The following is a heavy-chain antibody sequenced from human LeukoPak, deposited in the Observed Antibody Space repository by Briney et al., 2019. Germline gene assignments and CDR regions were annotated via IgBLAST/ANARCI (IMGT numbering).Heavy chain of an antibody. Sequence: PGGSLRLSCAASGFTFSSYAMSWVRQAPGKGLEWVSAXSGRXXXXXXXXXXXGXFTISRDNSKNTLYLQMNSLRAEDTAVYYXXXXXXXXXXNIWXQGTMVTVSS. CDR1: GFTFSSYA. V-gene: IGHV3-23*01. CDR2: XSGRXXXX. CDR3: XXXXXXXXXNI. J-gene: IGHJ3*02.